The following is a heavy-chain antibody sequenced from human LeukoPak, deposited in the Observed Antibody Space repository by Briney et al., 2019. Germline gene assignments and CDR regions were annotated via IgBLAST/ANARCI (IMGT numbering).Heavy chain of an antibody. CDR1: GGSISSGSYY. CDR2: IYTSGST. V-gene: IGHV4-61*02. D-gene: IGHD6-19*01. Sequence: PSETLCLTCTVSGGSISSGSYYWSWIRQPAGKGLEWIGRIYTSGSTNYNPSLKSRVTISVDTSKNQFSLKLSSVTAADTAVYYCARHDPSGLHSSGYRGYFDYWGQGTLVTVSS. CDR3: ARHDPSGLHSSGYRGYFDY. J-gene: IGHJ4*02.